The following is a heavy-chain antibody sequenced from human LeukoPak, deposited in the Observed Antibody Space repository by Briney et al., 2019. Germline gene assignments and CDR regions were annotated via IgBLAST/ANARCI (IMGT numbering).Heavy chain of an antibody. CDR3: ARGAFRSVYYYGMDV. CDR1: GGSISSYY. D-gene: IGHD2/OR15-2a*01. V-gene: IGHV4-34*01. J-gene: IGHJ6*02. CDR2: INHSGST. Sequence: SETLSLTCTVSGGSISSYYWSWIRQPPGKGLEWIGEINHSGSTNYNPSLKSRVTISVDTSKNQFSLKLSSVTAADTAVYYCARGAFRSVYYYGMDVWGQGTTVTVSS.